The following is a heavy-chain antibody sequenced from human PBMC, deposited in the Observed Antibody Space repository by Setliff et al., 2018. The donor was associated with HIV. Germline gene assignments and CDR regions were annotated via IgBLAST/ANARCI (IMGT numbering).Heavy chain of an antibody. Sequence: GGSLRLSCAVSGFTLSDYYMDWVRQAPGKGLEWVGRTRNKANGYITEYGASVQGRFTISRDNSKDSLSLQMNNLKAEYTAFYSYFTSAAGFYIWSQGIRVTVS. V-gene: IGHV3-72*01. CDR3: FTSAAGFYI. CDR1: GFTLSDYY. CDR2: TRNKANGYIT. D-gene: IGHD3-3*01. J-gene: IGHJ4*02.